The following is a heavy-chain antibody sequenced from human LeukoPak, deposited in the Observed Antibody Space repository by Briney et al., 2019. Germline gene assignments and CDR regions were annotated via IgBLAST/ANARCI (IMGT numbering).Heavy chain of an antibody. Sequence: SETLSLTCTVSGGSISSGSYYWSWIRQPPGKGLEWIGYIYYSGSANYNPSLKSRVTISADTSKKQFSLKLRSGTAADTAVYYCARDLHGGSIFDYWGQGTLVTVSS. CDR2: IYYSGSA. CDR1: GGSISSGSYY. J-gene: IGHJ4*02. CDR3: ARDLHGGSIFDY. V-gene: IGHV4-61*01. D-gene: IGHD2-15*01.